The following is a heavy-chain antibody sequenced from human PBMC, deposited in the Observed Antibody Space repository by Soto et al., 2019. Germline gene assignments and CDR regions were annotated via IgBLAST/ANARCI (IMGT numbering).Heavy chain of an antibody. D-gene: IGHD2-21*01. J-gene: IGHJ3*02. CDR3: ARYLIIPRAFDI. CDR1: GFTFSTYS. CDR2: ISSSSSVI. V-gene: IGHV3-48*04. Sequence: QPGGSLRLSCAVSGFTFSTYSMAWVRQAPGKGLEWVSYISSSSSVIYYADSVKGRIAVSRDNAKNSLYLQMHSLRAEDTAVYYCARYLIIPRAFDIWGQGTTVTVSS.